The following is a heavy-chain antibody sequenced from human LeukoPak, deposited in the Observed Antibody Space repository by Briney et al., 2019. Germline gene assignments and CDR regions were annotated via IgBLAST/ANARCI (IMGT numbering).Heavy chain of an antibody. Sequence: SETLSLTCTVSGGSISSSSYYWGWIRQPPGKGLEWIGSIYYSGSTYYSPSLKSRVTISVDTSKNQFSLKLSSVTAADTAVYYCARDRQQLVPAPNWFDPWGQGTLVTVSS. J-gene: IGHJ5*02. V-gene: IGHV4-39*07. CDR1: GGSISSSSYY. D-gene: IGHD6-13*01. CDR2: IYYSGST. CDR3: ARDRQQLVPAPNWFDP.